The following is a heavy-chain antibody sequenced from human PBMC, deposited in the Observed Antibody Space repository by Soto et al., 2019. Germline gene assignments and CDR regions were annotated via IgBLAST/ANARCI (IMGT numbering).Heavy chain of an antibody. CDR3: ARRSSSWYGYGMDV. CDR2: IYSGGST. CDR1: GFTVSSNY. Sequence: PGGSLRLSCAASGFTVSSNYMSWVRQAPGKGLEWVSVIYSGGSTYYADSVKGRFTISRDNSKNTLYLQMNSLRAEDTAVYYCARRSSSWYGYGMDVWGQGTTVT. D-gene: IGHD6-13*01. J-gene: IGHJ6*02. V-gene: IGHV3-53*01.